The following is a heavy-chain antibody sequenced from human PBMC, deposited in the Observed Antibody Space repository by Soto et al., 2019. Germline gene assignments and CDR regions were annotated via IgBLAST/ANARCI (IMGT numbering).Heavy chain of an antibody. CDR1: GYTFTTDC. J-gene: IGHJ4*02. V-gene: IGHV1-18*01. CDR2: ISTYNGDT. Sequence: SVKVSCKASGYTFTTDCISWVRQAPGQGLEWMGWISTYNGDTKYAQKFQGRVTTTTDTSTSTAYMELRSLTSDDTAVYHCAREYCSGGSCYGVDYWGQGTLVTVSS. CDR3: AREYCSGGSCYGVDY. D-gene: IGHD2-15*01.